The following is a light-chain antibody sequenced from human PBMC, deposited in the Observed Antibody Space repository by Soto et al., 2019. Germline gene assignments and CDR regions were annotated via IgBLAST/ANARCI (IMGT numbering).Light chain of an antibody. CDR1: QSAGNF. CDR2: YIS. V-gene: IGKV3D-15*01. J-gene: IGKJ5*01. CDR3: QQHNQRPIT. Sequence: EIGMTQYPATLSVSPGETASLSCRASQSAGNFLAWYQQTPGQAPRPLIYYISTRATGIPARFTGSGSGTEFTLTINSLQSEDSAVYYCQQHNQRPITFGPGTRWRL.